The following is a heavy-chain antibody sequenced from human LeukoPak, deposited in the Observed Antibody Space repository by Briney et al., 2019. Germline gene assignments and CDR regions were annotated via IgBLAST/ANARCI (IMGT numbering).Heavy chain of an antibody. CDR2: IQYDGSNK. CDR1: GFTFSSYG. Sequence: GGSLRLSCAASGFTFSSYGMHWVRQAPGKGLEWVAFIQYDGSNKYYADSVKGQFTISRDNSKNTLYLQMNSLRAEDTAVYYCAKDYFAYNWGQGTLVTVSS. J-gene: IGHJ4*02. D-gene: IGHD2-2*02. CDR3: AKDYFAYN. V-gene: IGHV3-30*02.